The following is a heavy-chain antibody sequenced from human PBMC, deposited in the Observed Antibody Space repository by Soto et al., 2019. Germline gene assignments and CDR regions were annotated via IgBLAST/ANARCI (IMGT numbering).Heavy chain of an antibody. J-gene: IGHJ4*02. CDR1: RLTFSSYA. CDR2: ISSSGTST. CDR3: VCFGSMYYFDY. D-gene: IGHD3-10*01. V-gene: IGHV3-23*01. Sequence: EVQLLESGGGLVQPGGSLRLSCAASRLTFSSYAMSWVRQAPGKGLEWVAAISSSGTSTYSADSVKGRFTISRDNSKNSLYLQMNSLRAEDTAVYYCVCFGSMYYFDYWGQGTLVTVSS.